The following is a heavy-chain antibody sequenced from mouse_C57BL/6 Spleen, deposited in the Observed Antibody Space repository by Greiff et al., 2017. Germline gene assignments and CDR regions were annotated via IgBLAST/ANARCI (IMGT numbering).Heavy chain of an antibody. V-gene: IGHV1-80*01. CDR2: IYPGDGDT. Sequence: VQLQQSGAELVKPGASVKISCKASGYAFSSYWMNWVKQRPGKGLEWIGQIYPGDGDTNYNGKFKGKATLTADKSSSTAYMQLSSLTSEDSAVYFCARLNYGSRPDYWGQGTTLTVSS. D-gene: IGHD1-1*01. CDR1: GYAFSSYW. CDR3: ARLNYGSRPDY. J-gene: IGHJ2*01.